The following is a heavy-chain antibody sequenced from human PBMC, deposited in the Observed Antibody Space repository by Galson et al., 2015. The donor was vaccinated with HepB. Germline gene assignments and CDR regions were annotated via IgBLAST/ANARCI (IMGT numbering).Heavy chain of an antibody. J-gene: IGHJ6*02. CDR1: GFTFSSYA. D-gene: IGHD6-13*01. CDR3: ARDLAAAGASYYYYGMDV. Sequence: SLRLSCAASGFTFSSYAMHWVRQAPGKGLEWVAVISYDGSNKYYADSVKGRFTISRDNSKNTLYLQMNSLRAEDTAVYYCARDLAAAGASYYYYGMDVWGQGTTVTVSS. CDR2: ISYDGSNK. V-gene: IGHV3-30*04.